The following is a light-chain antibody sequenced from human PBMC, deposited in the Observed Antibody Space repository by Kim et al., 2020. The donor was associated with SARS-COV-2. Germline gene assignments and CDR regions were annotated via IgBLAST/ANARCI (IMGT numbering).Light chain of an antibody. Sequence: DIQMTQSPSSLSASVGDSVTITCRASQDMSNYLAWYQQRPGKAPKLLIYDASTLQSGVPSRFSGSGSGTDFTLTISSLQPEDFVTYYCQQYYSAPYTFGQGTKLEIK. CDR3: QQYYSAPYT. CDR1: QDMSNY. V-gene: IGKV1-27*01. J-gene: IGKJ2*01. CDR2: DAS.